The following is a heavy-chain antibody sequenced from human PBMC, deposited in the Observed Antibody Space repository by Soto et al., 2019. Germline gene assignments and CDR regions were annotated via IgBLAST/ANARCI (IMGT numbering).Heavy chain of an antibody. CDR3: ARMGLYCSGGSCYWLNRNFDY. V-gene: IGHV3-21*01. J-gene: IGHJ4*02. CDR2: ISSSSSYI. D-gene: IGHD2-15*01. CDR1: GFTFSSYS. Sequence: EVQLVESGGGLVKPGGSLRLSCAASGFTFSSYSMNWVRQAPGKGLEWVSSISSSSSYIYYADSVKGRFTISRDNAKNSLYLQMNSLRAEDTAVYYCARMGLYCSGGSCYWLNRNFDYWGQGTLVPVSS.